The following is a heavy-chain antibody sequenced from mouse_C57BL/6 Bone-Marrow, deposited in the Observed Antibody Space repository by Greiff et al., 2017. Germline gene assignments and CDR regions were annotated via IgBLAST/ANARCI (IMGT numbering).Heavy chain of an antibody. J-gene: IGHJ2*01. CDR3: AYGYDGGDY. CDR1: GFTFSSYA. CDR2: ISDGGSYT. V-gene: IGHV5-4*01. Sequence: VQLQQSGGGLVKPGGSLKLSCAASGFTFSSYAMSWVRQTPEKRLEWVATISDGGSYTYYPDNVKGRFTISRDNAKNNLYLQMSHLKSEDTAMYYCAYGYDGGDYWGQGTTLTVSS. D-gene: IGHD2-2*01.